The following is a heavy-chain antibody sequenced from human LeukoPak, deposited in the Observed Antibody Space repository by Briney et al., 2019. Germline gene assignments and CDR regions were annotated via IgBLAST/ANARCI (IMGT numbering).Heavy chain of an antibody. CDR3: ARDGLWIQNAFDI. CDR2: IYYSGST. CDR1: GGSISSYY. J-gene: IGHJ3*02. Sequence: PSETLSLTCTVSGGSISSYYWSWIRQPPGKGLEWIGSIYYSGSTYYNPSLKSRVTISVDTSKNQFSLKLSSVTAADTAVYYCARDGLWIQNAFDIWGQGTMVTVSS. D-gene: IGHD5-18*01. V-gene: IGHV4-59*12.